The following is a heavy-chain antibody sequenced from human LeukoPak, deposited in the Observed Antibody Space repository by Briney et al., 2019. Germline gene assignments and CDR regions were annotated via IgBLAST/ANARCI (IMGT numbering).Heavy chain of an antibody. Sequence: SETLSLICTVSGGSISSSSYYWGWMRQPPGKGVEWIGSIYYSGSTYYNPSLKSRVTISVDTSKNQFSLKLSSVTAADTAVYYCARLTLYFYDSSGYYLSGFFQHWGQGTLVTVSS. D-gene: IGHD3-22*01. CDR3: ARLTLYFYDSSGYYLSGFFQH. CDR1: GGSISSSSYY. J-gene: IGHJ1*01. CDR2: IYYSGST. V-gene: IGHV4-39*01.